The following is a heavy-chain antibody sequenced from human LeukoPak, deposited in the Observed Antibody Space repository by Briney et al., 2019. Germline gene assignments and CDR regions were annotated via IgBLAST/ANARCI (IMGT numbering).Heavy chain of an antibody. CDR2: ISWNSGTI. Sequence: GGSLRLSCAGSGFIFNNYAMHWVRQPPGRGLEWVSGISWNSGTIDYADSVGGRFTISRDNANNSLYLQMDSLRVEDTAFYYCAKDNRRHYTSGPNPDSLHWGQGALVTVSS. J-gene: IGHJ4*02. D-gene: IGHD6-19*01. CDR1: GFIFNNYA. V-gene: IGHV3-9*01. CDR3: AKDNRRHYTSGPNPDSLH.